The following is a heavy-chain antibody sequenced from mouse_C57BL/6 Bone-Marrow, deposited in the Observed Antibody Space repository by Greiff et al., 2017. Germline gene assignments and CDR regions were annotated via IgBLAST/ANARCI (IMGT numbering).Heavy chain of an antibody. J-gene: IGHJ2*01. Sequence: EVQLVESGAELVRPGASVKLSCTASGFNIKDDYIHWVKQRPEQGLEWIGWIDPEIGDTEYASKFQGKASITSDTSSNTAYLRLSSLTSEDTAVYYCSSFDGNYFDFWGQGTPLTVAS. CDR1: GFNIKDDY. CDR3: SSFDGNYFDF. V-gene: IGHV14-4*01. CDR2: IDPEIGDT. D-gene: IGHD2-3*01.